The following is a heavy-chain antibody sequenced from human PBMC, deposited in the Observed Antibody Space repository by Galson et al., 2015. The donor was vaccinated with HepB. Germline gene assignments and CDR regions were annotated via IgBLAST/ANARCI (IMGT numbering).Heavy chain of an antibody. CDR3: ARDSAGWGSYFFYYFEY. D-gene: IGHD3-16*01. V-gene: IGHV1-69*13. J-gene: IGHJ4*02. CDR2: IIPMFGTP. CDR1: GGTFSSYA. Sequence: SVKVSCKASGGTFSSYAISWVRQAPAQGLEWMGGIIPMFGTPKNAQKFQGRVTITADESTNTAYMELSGLRSEDTAVYYCARDSAGWGSYFFYYFEYWGQGTLVTVSS.